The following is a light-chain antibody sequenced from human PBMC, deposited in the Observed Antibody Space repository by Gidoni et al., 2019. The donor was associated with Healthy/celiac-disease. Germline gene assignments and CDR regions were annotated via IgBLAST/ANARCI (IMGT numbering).Light chain of an antibody. CDR3: QQYDNLPLT. Sequence: DIQMTPPPSSPSASVGDRVTITCQASQDISNYLNWYQQKPGKAPKLLIYDASNLETGVPSRCSGSGSGTDFTFTISSLQPEDIATYYCQQYDNLPLTFGGGTKVEIK. CDR2: DAS. V-gene: IGKV1-33*01. J-gene: IGKJ4*01. CDR1: QDISNY.